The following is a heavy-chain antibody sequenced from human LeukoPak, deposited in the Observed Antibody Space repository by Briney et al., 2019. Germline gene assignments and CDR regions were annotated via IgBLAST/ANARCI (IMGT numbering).Heavy chain of an antibody. J-gene: IGHJ4*02. CDR2: IIPIFGTA. CDR1: GGTFSSYG. D-gene: IGHD3-22*01. Sequence: SVKVSCKASGGTFSSYGISWVRQAPGQGLEWMGRIIPIFGTANYAQKFQGRVTITTDESTSTAYMELSSLRSEDTAVYCCAQYYYDSSGYYSGHDYWGQGTLVTVSS. CDR3: AQYYYDSSGYYSGHDY. V-gene: IGHV1-69*05.